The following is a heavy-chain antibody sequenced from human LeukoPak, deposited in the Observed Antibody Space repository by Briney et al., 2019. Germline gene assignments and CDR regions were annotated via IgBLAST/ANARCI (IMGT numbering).Heavy chain of an antibody. CDR2: IIPIFGTA. CDR1: GGTFSSYA. D-gene: IGHD1-7*01. V-gene: IGHV1-69*13. CDR3: ARDVELELLTFDP. Sequence: SVKVSCKASGGTFSSYAISWVRQAPGQGLEWMGGIIPIFGTANYAQKFQGRVTITADESTSTAYMELSSLRSEDTAVYYCARDVELELLTFDPWGQGTLVTVSS. J-gene: IGHJ5*02.